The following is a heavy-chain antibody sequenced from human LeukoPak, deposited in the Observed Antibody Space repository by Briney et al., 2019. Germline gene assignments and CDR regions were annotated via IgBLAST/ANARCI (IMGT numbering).Heavy chain of an antibody. CDR2: IYYSGTT. Sequence: SETLSLTWTVSGGSISSSSYYWGWIRQPPGKGLEWIGNIYYSGTTSYNPSLESRVIISADTSKNQFSLKLSSVTAADTAVYYCARFVDYSWFDPWGQGTLVTVSS. D-gene: IGHD3-9*01. CDR1: GGSISSSSYY. CDR3: ARFVDYSWFDP. V-gene: IGHV4-39*07. J-gene: IGHJ5*02.